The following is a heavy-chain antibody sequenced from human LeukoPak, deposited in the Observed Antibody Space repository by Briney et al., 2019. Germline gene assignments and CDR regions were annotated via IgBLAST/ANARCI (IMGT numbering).Heavy chain of an antibody. CDR3: ARGLVGANYDPIGLFDY. V-gene: IGHV1-69*13. CDR2: IIPIFGTA. Sequence: SVTVSCKASGGTFSSYAISWVRQAPGQGLEWMGGIIPIFGTANYAQKFQGRVTITADESTSTAYMELSSLRSEDTAVYYCARGLVGANYDPIGLFDYWGQGTLVTVSS. CDR1: GGTFSSYA. D-gene: IGHD1-26*01. J-gene: IGHJ4*02.